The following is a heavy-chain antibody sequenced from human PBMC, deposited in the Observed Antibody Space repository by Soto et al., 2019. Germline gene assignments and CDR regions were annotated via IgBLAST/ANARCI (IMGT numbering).Heavy chain of an antibody. V-gene: IGHV3-21*01. CDR1: GFIFSTYS. D-gene: IGHD3-3*01. Sequence: RGSLRLSCAASGFIFSTYSINWVRQAPGKGLEWVSAISSGGDYIYFADSVKGRFTISRDHPRNSVHLQMNSLRAEDPAIYYCARDRTNDCWGQGTLVTVSS. J-gene: IGHJ4*02. CDR3: ARDRTNDC. CDR2: ISSGGDYI.